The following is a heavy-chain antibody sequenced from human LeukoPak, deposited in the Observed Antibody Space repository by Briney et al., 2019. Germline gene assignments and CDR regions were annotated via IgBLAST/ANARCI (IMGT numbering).Heavy chain of an antibody. V-gene: IGHV1-18*01. Sequence: GASVKVSCKASGYTFTSYGISWVRQAPGQGLEWMEWISAYNGNTNYAQKLQGRVTMTTDTSTSTAYMELRSLRSDDTAVYYCARDHPIAVAGPAYYYYYMDVWAKGPRSPSP. CDR1: GYTFTSYG. J-gene: IGHJ6*03. CDR2: ISAYNGNT. CDR3: ARDHPIAVAGPAYYYYYMDV. D-gene: IGHD6-19*01.